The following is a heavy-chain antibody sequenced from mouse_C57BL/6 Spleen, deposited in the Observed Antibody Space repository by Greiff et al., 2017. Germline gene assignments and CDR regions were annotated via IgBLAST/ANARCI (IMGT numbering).Heavy chain of an antibody. Sequence: VQLQQPGAELVKPGASVKLSCKASGYTFTSYWMHWVKQRPGQGLEWIGMIHPNSGSTNYNEKFKSKATLTVDKSSSTAYMQLSSLTSEDSAVYYCAREAITTVVGAMDYWGQGTSVTVSS. CDR3: AREAITTVVGAMDY. CDR1: GYTFTSYW. D-gene: IGHD1-1*01. J-gene: IGHJ4*01. CDR2: IHPNSGST. V-gene: IGHV1-64*01.